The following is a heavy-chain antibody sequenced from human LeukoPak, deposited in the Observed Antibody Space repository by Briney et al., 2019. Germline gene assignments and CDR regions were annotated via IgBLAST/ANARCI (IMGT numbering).Heavy chain of an antibody. CDR1: GGSISSYY. CDR3: ASGRIVGASDAFDI. D-gene: IGHD1-26*01. V-gene: IGHV4-4*07. CDR2: IYTSGST. Sequence: SETLSLTCTVSGGSISSYYWSWIRQPAGKGLEWIGRIYTSGSTNYNPSLKSRVTMSVDTSKNQFSLKLSPVTAADTAVYYCASGRIVGASDAFDIWGQGTMVTVSS. J-gene: IGHJ3*02.